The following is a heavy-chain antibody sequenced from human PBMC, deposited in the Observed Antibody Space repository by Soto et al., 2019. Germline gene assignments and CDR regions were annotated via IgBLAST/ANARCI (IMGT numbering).Heavy chain of an antibody. Sequence: ASVKVSCKASGYTFSNHALHWVRQAPGQGLEWLGSINVGNGNTRYSENFQGRVIITRDTSATTAYMKLSSLRVEDTAVYYCARENNYDILTGYYMMWSWFDPWGQGTLVTVSS. CDR3: ARENNYDILTGYYMMWSWFDP. CDR2: INVGNGNT. CDR1: GYTFSNHA. V-gene: IGHV1-3*01. D-gene: IGHD3-9*01. J-gene: IGHJ5*02.